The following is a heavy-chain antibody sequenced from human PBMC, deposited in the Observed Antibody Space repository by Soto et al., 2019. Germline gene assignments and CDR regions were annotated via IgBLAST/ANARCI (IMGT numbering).Heavy chain of an antibody. CDR2: IWYDGSNK. Sequence: GGSLRLSCAASGFTFSSYGMHWVRQAPGKGLEWVAVIWYDGSNKYYADSVKGRFTISRDNSKNTLYLQMNSLRAEDTAVYYCARDLFGVVIWGPMDVWGQGTTVTVSS. J-gene: IGHJ6*02. CDR1: GFTFSSYG. D-gene: IGHD3-3*01. CDR3: ARDLFGVVIWGPMDV. V-gene: IGHV3-33*01.